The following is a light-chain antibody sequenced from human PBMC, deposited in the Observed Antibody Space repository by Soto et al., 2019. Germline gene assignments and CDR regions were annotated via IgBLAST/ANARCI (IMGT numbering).Light chain of an antibody. CDR2: GAS. V-gene: IGKV3-15*01. J-gene: IGKJ1*01. CDR3: QQYNQWPGT. Sequence: EIVLTQSPATLSVSPGESATLSCRAIQSISSNLAWYQQKPGQSPRLLIYGASSRATGVPVRFSGSGSGVAFTLTISGLQSEDFAVYHCQQYNQWPGTFGQGTKVDIK. CDR1: QSISSN.